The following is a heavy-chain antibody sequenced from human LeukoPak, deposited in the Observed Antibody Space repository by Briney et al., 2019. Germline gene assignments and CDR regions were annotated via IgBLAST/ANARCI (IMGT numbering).Heavy chain of an antibody. Sequence: SETLSLACTVSGGSMTGYYWSWIRQTPGKGLEWIGYIHTSGSTYYNPSLKSRVTISVDTSKNQFSLKLSSVTAADTAVYYCARGYYDTSAYSNPFDFWGQGTLVTVSS. J-gene: IGHJ4*02. CDR1: GGSMTGYY. CDR3: ARGYYDTSAYSNPFDF. D-gene: IGHD3-22*01. V-gene: IGHV4-4*09. CDR2: IHTSGST.